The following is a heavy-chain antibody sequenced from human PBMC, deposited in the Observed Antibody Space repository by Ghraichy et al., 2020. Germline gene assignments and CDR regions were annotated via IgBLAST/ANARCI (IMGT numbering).Heavy chain of an antibody. V-gene: IGHV3-15*01. J-gene: IGHJ4*02. CDR1: GFTFSNAW. CDR2: IKSKTDGGTT. D-gene: IGHD4-23*01. CDR3: TTKLTTVVTRVVGGDY. Sequence: GESLNISCAASGFTFSNAWMSWVRQAPGKGLEWVGRIKSKTDGGTTDYAAPVKGRFTISRDDSKNTLYLQLNSLKTEDPAVYYCTTKLTTVVTRVVGGDYWGQGTLVTVSS.